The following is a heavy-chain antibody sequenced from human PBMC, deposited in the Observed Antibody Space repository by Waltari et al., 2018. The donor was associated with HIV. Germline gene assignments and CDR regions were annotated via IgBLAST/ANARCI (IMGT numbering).Heavy chain of an antibody. D-gene: IGHD3-22*01. V-gene: IGHV3-33*01. J-gene: IGHJ4*02. CDR1: GFTFSSYG. CDR3: ARGAPTYYYDSSGYYPGY. CDR2: IWYDGSNK. Sequence: QVQLVESGGGVVQPGRSLRLSCAASGFTFSSYGMHWVRQAPGKGLEWVAVIWYDGSNKYYADSVKGRFTISRDNSKNTLYLQMNSLRAEDTAVYYCARGAPTYYYDSSGYYPGYWGQGTLVTVSS.